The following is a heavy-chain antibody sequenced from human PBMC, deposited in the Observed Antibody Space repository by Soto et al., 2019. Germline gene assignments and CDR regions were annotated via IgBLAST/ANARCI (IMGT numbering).Heavy chain of an antibody. CDR1: GFTFDDYA. Sequence: GGSLRLSCAASGFTFDDYAVSWVRQAPGKGLEWVSGINWNGGSTGYADSVKGRFTISRDNAKNSLYLQMNSLGAEDTALYYCARSLVGGSGSIDYGGQGTLVTVAA. V-gene: IGHV3-20*04. CDR3: ARSLVGGSGSIDY. CDR2: INWNGGST. J-gene: IGHJ4*02. D-gene: IGHD3-10*01.